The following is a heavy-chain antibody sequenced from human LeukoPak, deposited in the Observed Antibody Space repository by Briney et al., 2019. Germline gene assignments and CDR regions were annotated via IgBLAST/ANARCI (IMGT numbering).Heavy chain of an antibody. CDR1: GFTFNNYG. J-gene: IGHJ5*02. V-gene: IGHV3-21*01. CDR3: ARGRTNSGWFDP. CDR2: ISSSSSYI. Sequence: GGSLRLSCAASGFTFNNYGMHWVRQAPGKGLEWVSSISSSSSYIYYADSVKGRFTISRDNAKNSLYLQMNSLRAEDTAVYYCARGRTNSGWFDPWGQGTLVTVSS. D-gene: IGHD4-23*01.